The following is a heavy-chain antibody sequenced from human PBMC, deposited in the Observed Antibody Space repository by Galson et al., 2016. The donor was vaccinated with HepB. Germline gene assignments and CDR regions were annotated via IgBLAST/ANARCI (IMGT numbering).Heavy chain of an antibody. Sequence: LSLTCTVSGGSISSSSHYWGWVRQPPGKGLEWIGSIYYSGSTYHNPSLKSRVTISADTSKNQFSLKLSSVTAADTAVYYCARHGITGTTSLYYYYTMDVWGKGTTVTVSS. CDR2: IYYSGST. J-gene: IGHJ6*04. CDR3: ARHGITGTTSLYYYYTMDV. CDR1: GGSISSSSHY. D-gene: IGHD1-7*01. V-gene: IGHV4-39*01.